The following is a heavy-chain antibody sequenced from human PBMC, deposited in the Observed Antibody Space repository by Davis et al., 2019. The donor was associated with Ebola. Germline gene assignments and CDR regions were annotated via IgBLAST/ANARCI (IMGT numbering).Heavy chain of an antibody. V-gene: IGHV5-51*01. CDR3: ARRTYGSGSYCFDY. CDR2: IYPYDSDT. Sequence: GESLKISCKNSGSGFTNYWIGWVRQMPGRGLEWMGIIYPYDSDTRYSPSFQGQVTISADKSTTTAYLQWSSLKASDTAMYYCARRTYGSGSYCFDYWGQGTLVTVSS. J-gene: IGHJ4*02. CDR1: GSGFTNYW. D-gene: IGHD3-10*01.